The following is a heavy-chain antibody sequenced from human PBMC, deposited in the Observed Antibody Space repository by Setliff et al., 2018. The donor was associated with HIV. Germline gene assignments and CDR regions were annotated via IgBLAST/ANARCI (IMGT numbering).Heavy chain of an antibody. CDR1: GGSITSGSNY. D-gene: IGHD3-22*01. CDR2: ISTSGST. J-gene: IGHJ5*02. CDR3: ASRIYYYDSNNFLREEGFDP. V-gene: IGHV4-61*09. Sequence: SETLSLTCTVSGGSITSGSNYCSWIRQPAGKGLEWIGHISTSGSTNYSPSLRSRVTISLDTSKNQFSLNLTSVTAADTAVYYCASRIYYYDSNNFLREEGFDPWGQGTLVTSPQ.